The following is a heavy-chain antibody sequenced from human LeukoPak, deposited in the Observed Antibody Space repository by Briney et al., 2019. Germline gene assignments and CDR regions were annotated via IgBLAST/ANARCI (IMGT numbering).Heavy chain of an antibody. V-gene: IGHV3-11*01. D-gene: IGHD6-13*01. J-gene: IGHJ6*03. Sequence: PGGSLRLSCAASGFTFSDYYMSWIRQAPGKGLEWVSYISSSGSTIYYADSVKGRFTISRDNAKNSLYLQMNSLSAEDTAVYYCASPCSSSSYQESSFMDVWGKGTTVTVSS. CDR3: ASPCSSSSYQESSFMDV. CDR1: GFTFSDYY. CDR2: ISSSGSTI.